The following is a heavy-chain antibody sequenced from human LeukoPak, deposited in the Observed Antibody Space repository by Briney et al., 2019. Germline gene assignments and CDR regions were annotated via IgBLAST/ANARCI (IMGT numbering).Heavy chain of an antibody. Sequence: SQTLSLTCTVSGGSISSSGYYSSCIPQHPREGLWWVWGIYYSGSTYYNQSLKSRCSISMDTSKNQFSLKLSSVTAADTAVYYCARAVASGYFDYWGQGTLVTVSS. CDR3: ARAVASGYFDY. CDR2: IYYSGST. J-gene: IGHJ4*02. V-gene: IGHV4-31*03. D-gene: IGHD6-19*01. CDR1: GGSISSSGYY.